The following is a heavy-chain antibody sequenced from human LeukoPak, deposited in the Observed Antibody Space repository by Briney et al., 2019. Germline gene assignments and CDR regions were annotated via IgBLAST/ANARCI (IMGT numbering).Heavy chain of an antibody. D-gene: IGHD3-22*01. J-gene: IGHJ3*02. CDR1: GYTFTGYY. CDR3: ARAYYYDSSGHGAAFDI. V-gene: IGHV1-2*02. CDR2: INPNSGGT. Sequence: ASVKVSCKASGYTFTGYYMHWVRQAPGQGLEWMGWINPNSGGTSYAQKFQGRVTMTRDTSISTAYMDLSRLTSDDTAVYYCARAYYYDSSGHGAAFDIWGQGTMVTVSS.